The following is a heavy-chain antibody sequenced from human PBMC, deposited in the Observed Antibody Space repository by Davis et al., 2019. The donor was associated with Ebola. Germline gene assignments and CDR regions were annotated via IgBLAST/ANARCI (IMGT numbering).Heavy chain of an antibody. CDR3: ARVAINTTGGGSWFDP. V-gene: IGHV4-59*08. CDR1: GASISSYY. J-gene: IGHJ5*02. D-gene: IGHD1-26*01. Sequence: SETLSLTCSVSGASISSYYWSWIRQPPGKGLEWIGYIYYSGSTNYNPSLKSRVTISVDTSKNQFSLRLSSVTAADTAVYYCARVAINTTGGGSWFDPWGQGTLVTVSS. CDR2: IYYSGST.